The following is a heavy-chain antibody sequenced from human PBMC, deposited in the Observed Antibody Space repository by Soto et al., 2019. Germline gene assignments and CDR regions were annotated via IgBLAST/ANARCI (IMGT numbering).Heavy chain of an antibody. V-gene: IGHV1-18*01. CDR1: GYTFTSYG. CDR2: ISAYNGNT. J-gene: IGHJ4*02. CDR3: AREELTGSPRGKYFDY. Sequence: ASVKVSCKASGYTFTSYGISWVRQAPGQGLEWMGWISAYNGNTNYAQKLQGRVTMTTDTSTSTAYMELRSLRSDDTAVYYCAREELTGSPRGKYFDYWGQGTLVTVSS. D-gene: IGHD3-9*01.